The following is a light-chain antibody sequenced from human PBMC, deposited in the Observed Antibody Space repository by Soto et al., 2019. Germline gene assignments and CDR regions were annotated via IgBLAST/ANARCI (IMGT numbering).Light chain of an antibody. V-gene: IGLV2-8*01. Sequence: QSALTQPPSASGSPGQSVTISCTGTSSNVGGYNYVSWYQQHPGKAPKVMIYEVSKRPSGVPDCFSGSKSGNTASLTVSGLQAEDEADYYCSSYAGTHVVFGGGTKLTVL. CDR3: SSYAGTHVV. CDR2: EVS. CDR1: SSNVGGYNY. J-gene: IGLJ2*01.